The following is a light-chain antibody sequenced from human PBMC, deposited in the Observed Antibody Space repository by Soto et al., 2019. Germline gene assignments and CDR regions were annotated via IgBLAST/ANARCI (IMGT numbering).Light chain of an antibody. CDR2: GAS. J-gene: IGKJ2*01. CDR1: QGISTY. Sequence: DIQLTQSPSFLSASVGDRVTITCRASQGISTYFAWYLQRPGKAPKLLFYGASTLQSGVPSRFSGRGSGTEVTLTISSLQPEDFGTYYCQQLNSAWYAFGQGNKLEIK. V-gene: IGKV1-9*01. CDR3: QQLNSAWYA.